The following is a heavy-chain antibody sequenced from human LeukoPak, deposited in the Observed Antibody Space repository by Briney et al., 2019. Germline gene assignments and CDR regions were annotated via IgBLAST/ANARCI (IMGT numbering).Heavy chain of an antibody. CDR1: GFTFSSYA. Sequence: PGGSLRLSCAASGFTFSSYAMSWVRQAPGKGLEWVSTVSGSGSRTDNADSVKGRYTISRDNSKNTVYLQMNSLRADDTAVYYCAKGAKHYDSLFDYWGQGTRVTVSS. CDR3: AKGAKHYDSLFDY. D-gene: IGHD3-22*01. J-gene: IGHJ4*02. V-gene: IGHV3-23*01. CDR2: VSGSGSRT.